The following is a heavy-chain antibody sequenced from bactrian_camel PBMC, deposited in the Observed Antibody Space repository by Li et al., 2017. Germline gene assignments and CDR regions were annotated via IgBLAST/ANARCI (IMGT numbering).Heavy chain of an antibody. J-gene: IGHJ4*01. D-gene: IGHD6*01. V-gene: IGHV3S40*01. CDR1: TYTFRNYH. Sequence: DVQLVESGGGSAQSGGSLTLSCAFNTYTFRNYHMAWFRQAPGKEREGVAAIYNGLGNTYYADSVKGRFTITQDVAKSTVYLQMNSLKPEDTAMYYCAEDSAVVPGEELLPDLNYWGQGTQDTVS. CDR2: IYNGLGNT. CDR3: AEDSAVVPGEELLPDLNY.